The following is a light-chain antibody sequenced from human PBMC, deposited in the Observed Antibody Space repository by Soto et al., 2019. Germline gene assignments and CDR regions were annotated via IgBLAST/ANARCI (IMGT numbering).Light chain of an antibody. CDR3: QMSYTTPPT. Sequence: DIQMTQSPFSLSASVGDRVTITCRASQSISRYVNWYHQEPGKAPKVLIYDASTLQSGVPSRFSGIGYRTDFTRTISSLQPEDFATYYSQMSYTTPPTFGHGTKVEIK. V-gene: IGKV1-39*01. CDR2: DAS. CDR1: QSISRY. J-gene: IGKJ1*01.